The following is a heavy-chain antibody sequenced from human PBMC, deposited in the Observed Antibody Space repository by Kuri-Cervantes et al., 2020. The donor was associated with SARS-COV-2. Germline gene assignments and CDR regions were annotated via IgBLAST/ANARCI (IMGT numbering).Heavy chain of an antibody. D-gene: IGHD2-2*01. J-gene: IGHJ3*02. CDR2: IYHSGST. CDR1: GGSISSGSYY. V-gene: IGHV4-39*01. CDR3: ARQDLLDCSSTSCSSDAFDI. Sequence: SETLSLTCTVSGGSISSGSYYWSWIRQPPGKGLEWIGSIYHSGSTYYNPSLKSRVTISVDTSKNQFSLKLSSVTAADTAVYYCARQDLLDCSSTSCSSDAFDIWGQGTMVTVSS.